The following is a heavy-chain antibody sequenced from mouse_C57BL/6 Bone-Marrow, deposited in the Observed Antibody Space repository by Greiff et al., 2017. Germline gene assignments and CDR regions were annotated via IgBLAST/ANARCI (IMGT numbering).Heavy chain of an antibody. Sequence: VQLKQSGAELVRPGASVKLSCTASGFNIKDDYMPWVKQRPEQGLEWIGWIDPENGDTAYASKFQGKATITADTASNTAYLQLSRLTSEDTAVYYCTFYYDCPWAYWGQGTLVTVSA. CDR1: GFNIKDDY. CDR3: TFYYDCPWAY. J-gene: IGHJ3*01. V-gene: IGHV14-4*01. D-gene: IGHD2-4*01. CDR2: IDPENGDT.